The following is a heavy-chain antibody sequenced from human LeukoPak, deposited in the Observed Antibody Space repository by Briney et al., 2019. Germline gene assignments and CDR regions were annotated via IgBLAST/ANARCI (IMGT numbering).Heavy chain of an antibody. CDR1: GFTFSNSW. CDR3: ARDTDGSLDY. J-gene: IGHJ4*02. CDR2: ISTYGRGT. D-gene: IGHD1-26*01. V-gene: IGHV3-74*01. Sequence: GGSLRLSCAASGFTFSNSWMHWVRQAPGKGLEWVSRISTYGRGTNYADSVQGRFTISRDNAKNTLYLQMNSLRAEDTAVYYCARDTDGSLDYWGQGILVTVAS.